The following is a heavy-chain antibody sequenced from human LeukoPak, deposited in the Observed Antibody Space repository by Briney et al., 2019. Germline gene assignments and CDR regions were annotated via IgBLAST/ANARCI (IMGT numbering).Heavy chain of an antibody. Sequence: ASVKVSCKASGYTFTNYGISWVRQAPGQGLEWMGWISAYNGKTHYAQRFQGTVTMTTDTSTTTAYMELKSLRSDDTAVYCCARGVGAGRFDPWGQGTLVTVSS. J-gene: IGHJ5*02. CDR1: GYTFTNYG. V-gene: IGHV1-18*01. CDR3: ARGVGAGRFDP. D-gene: IGHD1-26*01. CDR2: ISAYNGKT.